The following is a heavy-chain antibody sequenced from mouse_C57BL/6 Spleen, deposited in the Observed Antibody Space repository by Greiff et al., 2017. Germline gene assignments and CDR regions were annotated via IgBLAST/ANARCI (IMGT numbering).Heavy chain of an antibody. CDR2: ISYDGSN. D-gene: IGHD2-10*01. Sequence: ESGPGLVKPSQSLSLTCSVTGYSITSGYYWNWIRQFPGNKLEWMGYISYDGSNNYNPSLKNRISITRDTSKNQFFLKLNSVTTEDTATYYCARGPYYGNGYAMDYWGQGTSVTVSS. CDR1: GYSITSGYY. CDR3: ARGPYYGNGYAMDY. J-gene: IGHJ4*01. V-gene: IGHV3-6*01.